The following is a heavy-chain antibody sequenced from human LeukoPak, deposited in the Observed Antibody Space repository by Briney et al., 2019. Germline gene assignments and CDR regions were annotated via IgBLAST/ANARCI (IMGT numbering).Heavy chain of an antibody. CDR1: GGSISSYY. D-gene: IGHD3-10*01. CDR2: IYYSGST. CDR3: ARSVFWFGELSHFDT. J-gene: IGHJ5*02. Sequence: SETLSLTCTVSGGSISSYYWSWIRQPPGKGLEWIGYIYYSGSTNYNPSLESRVTISVDTSKNQFSLKLSSVTAADTAVYYCARSVFWFGELSHFDTWGQGTLVTVSS. V-gene: IGHV4-59*01.